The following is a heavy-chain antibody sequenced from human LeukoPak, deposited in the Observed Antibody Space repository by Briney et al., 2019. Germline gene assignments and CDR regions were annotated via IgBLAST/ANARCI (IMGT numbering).Heavy chain of an antibody. CDR2: IYYSGST. V-gene: IGHV4-59*12. J-gene: IGHJ4*02. CDR3: ARVGQDGYSHFDY. Sequence: PSETLSLTCTVSGGSISSYYWSWIRQPPGKGLEWIGYIYYSGSTNYNPSLKSRVTISVDTSKNQFSLKLSSVTAADTAVYYCARVGQDGYSHFDYWGQGTLVTVSS. CDR1: GGSISSYY. D-gene: IGHD5-24*01.